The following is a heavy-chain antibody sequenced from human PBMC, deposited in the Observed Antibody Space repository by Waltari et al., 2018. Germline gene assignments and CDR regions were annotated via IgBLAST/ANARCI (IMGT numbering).Heavy chain of an antibody. CDR1: GDSINSHY. V-gene: IGHV4-59*11. J-gene: IGHJ4*02. Sequence: QVQLQESGPGLVKPSETLSLTCTVSGDSINSHYRTWIRQPPGMGLEWIGYIHYSGRTMYNPSLKSRITISVDTSKSQFSLRLNFVTAADTAVYYCARLPDISGWPFDYWGQGILVTVSS. CDR2: IHYSGRT. D-gene: IGHD6-19*01. CDR3: ARLPDISGWPFDY.